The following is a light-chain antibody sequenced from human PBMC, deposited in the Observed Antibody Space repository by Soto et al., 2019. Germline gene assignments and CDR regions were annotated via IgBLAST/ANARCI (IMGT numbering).Light chain of an antibody. CDR3: RQYGSSPWT. J-gene: IGKJ1*01. V-gene: IGKV3-20*01. Sequence: EIVLTQSPGTLSLSPGERATLSCRASQTVSNSYIAWYQQKPGQAPRLLIYGASSRATGIPDRFSGSGAGTDFTLTISRVEPEDFAVYYCRQYGSSPWTFGQGTKVEIK. CDR2: GAS. CDR1: QTVSNSY.